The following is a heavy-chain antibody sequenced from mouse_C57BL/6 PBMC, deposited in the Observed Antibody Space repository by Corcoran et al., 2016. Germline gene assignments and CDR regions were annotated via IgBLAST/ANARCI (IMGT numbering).Heavy chain of an antibody. CDR2: IYPGSGNT. CDR1: GYSFTSYY. J-gene: IGHJ4*01. Sequence: QVQLQQSGPELVKPGASVKISCKASGYSFTSYYIHWVKQRPGQGLEWIGWIYPGSGNTKYNEKFKGKATLTADTSSSTAYMQLSSLTSEDSAVYYFASSYYDYGGAMDYWDQGTSVTVSS. CDR3: ASSYYDYGGAMDY. D-gene: IGHD2-4*01. V-gene: IGHV1-66*01.